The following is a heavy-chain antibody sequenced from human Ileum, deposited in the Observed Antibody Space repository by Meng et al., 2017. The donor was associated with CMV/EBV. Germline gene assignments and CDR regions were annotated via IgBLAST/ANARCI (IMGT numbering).Heavy chain of an antibody. CDR3: ARNVGFYSSQIAY. J-gene: IGHJ4*02. V-gene: IGHV4-39*07. D-gene: IGHD3-3*01. CDR1: GGSTTSSTYY. Sequence: LHLAGSGPGLVKPSATLSLTCTASGGSTTSSTYYWGWIRQPPGKGLEWIGSVYYSGTTYYNPSLKSRVNMSIDTSKNRFSLKLSSATAADTAVYYCARNVGFYSSQIAYWGQGALVTVSS. CDR2: VYYSGTT.